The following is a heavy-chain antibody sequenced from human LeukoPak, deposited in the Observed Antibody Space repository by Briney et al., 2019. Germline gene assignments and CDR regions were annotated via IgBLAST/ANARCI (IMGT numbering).Heavy chain of an antibody. Sequence: GGSLRLSCADSGITFSSYAMHWVRQAPGKGLEYVSAISSNGCSTYYANSVKDKFTISRDNSKNTLYLQMGSLRAEDMAVYYCAMSGYYGSGSYWWGQGTLVTVSS. V-gene: IGHV3-64*01. CDR1: GITFSSYA. J-gene: IGHJ4*02. CDR3: AMSGYYGSGSYW. CDR2: ISSNGCST. D-gene: IGHD3-10*01.